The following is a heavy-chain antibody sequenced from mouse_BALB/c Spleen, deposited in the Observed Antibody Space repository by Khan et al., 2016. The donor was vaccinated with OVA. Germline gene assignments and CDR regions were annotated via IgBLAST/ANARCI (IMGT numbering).Heavy chain of an antibody. CDR2: IIPSTVYT. CDR3: ARDFHYYGSRGCIDN. J-gene: IGHJ4*01. D-gene: IGHD1-1*01. CDR1: GYTFTSYT. V-gene: IGHV1-4*01. Sequence: QVQLKQSGAELARPGASVKMSCKASGYTFTSYTMHWVKQRPGQGLEWIGSIIPSTVYTNYNQKFKDKATLTADKSSSTAYMQLRSLTSEESAVYYCARDFHYYGSRGCIDNCGQGTSDTVSS.